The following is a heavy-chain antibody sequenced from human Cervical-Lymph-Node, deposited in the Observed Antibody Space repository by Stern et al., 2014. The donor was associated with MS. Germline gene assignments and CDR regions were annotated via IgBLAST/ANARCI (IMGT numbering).Heavy chain of an antibody. Sequence: VQLVQSGGGVIQPGGSLRLSCTASGFTVSRDYMTWVRQAPGKGLEWVSLITNVGSTFYTDSVKGRLTISRDDSKNTVYLHMTSLRAEDTAMYYCARDTSSPERSDWWGQGTLVTVSS. CDR2: ITNVGST. CDR1: GFTVSRDY. J-gene: IGHJ4*02. CDR3: ARDTSSPERSDW. D-gene: IGHD1-1*01. V-gene: IGHV3-53*01.